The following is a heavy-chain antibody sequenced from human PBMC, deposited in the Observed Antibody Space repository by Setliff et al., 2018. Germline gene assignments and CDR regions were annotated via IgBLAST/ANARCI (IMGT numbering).Heavy chain of an antibody. CDR1: GFTFRDYT. V-gene: IGHV3-23*01. J-gene: IGHJ4*02. D-gene: IGHD2-21*01. CDR3: AKDRVIDGFWDFDA. Sequence: GESLKISCAASGFTFRDYTMSWVRQVPGKGLEWVAGVIQVGSGVYADSVKGRSTIYRDNSKNSFFLQINNLRVEDTATYYCAKDRVIDGFWDFDAWGQGIVVTVSS. CDR2: VIQVGSG.